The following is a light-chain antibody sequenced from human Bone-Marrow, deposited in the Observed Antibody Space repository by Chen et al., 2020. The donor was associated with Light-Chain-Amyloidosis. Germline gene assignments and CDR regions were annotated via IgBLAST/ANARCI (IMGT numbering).Light chain of an antibody. Sequence: QSVPTQPPSVSGAPGQRATIPRTGRRSNIGAPYVVHWSQQLPGTAPKLLIYGNNTRPSGVPGRFSCSKSGSSASLAITGLRADDEADYYCQSYDTRLRGSVFGGGTRLTVL. CDR3: QSYDTRLRGSV. J-gene: IGLJ2*01. CDR1: RSNIGAPYV. CDR2: GNN. V-gene: IGLV1-40*01.